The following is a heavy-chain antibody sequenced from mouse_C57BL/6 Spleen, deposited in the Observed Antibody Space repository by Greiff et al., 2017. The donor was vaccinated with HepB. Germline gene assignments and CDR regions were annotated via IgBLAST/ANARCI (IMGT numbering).Heavy chain of an antibody. CDR3: ARGLVYYAMDY. Sequence: VQLQQSGPELVKPGASVKISCKASGYSFTGYYMHWVKQSSEKSLEWIGEINPSTGGTSYNQKFKGKATLTVDKSSSTAYMQLKSLTSEDSAVYYCARGLVYYAMDYWGQGTSVTVSS. J-gene: IGHJ4*01. CDR2: INPSTGGT. V-gene: IGHV1-43*01. D-gene: IGHD4-1*01. CDR1: GYSFTGYY.